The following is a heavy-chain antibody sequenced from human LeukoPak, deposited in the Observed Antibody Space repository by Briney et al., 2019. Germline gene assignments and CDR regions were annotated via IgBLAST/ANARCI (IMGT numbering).Heavy chain of an antibody. Sequence: GGSLRLSCAASGFTFSTYIMNWVRRTPGKGLEWVSSIGTSTSYIYYADSVKGRFTISRDNSKNTLYLQMNSLRAEDTAVYYCAKAYFYGSGSDLGFDPWGQGTLVTVSS. J-gene: IGHJ5*02. CDR1: GFTFSTYI. V-gene: IGHV3-21*01. CDR2: IGTSTSYI. D-gene: IGHD3-10*01. CDR3: AKAYFYGSGSDLGFDP.